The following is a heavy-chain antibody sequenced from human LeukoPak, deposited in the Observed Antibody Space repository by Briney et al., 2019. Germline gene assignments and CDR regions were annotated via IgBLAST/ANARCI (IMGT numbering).Heavy chain of an antibody. V-gene: IGHV3-66*02. CDR1: GFAVSNNY. J-gene: IGHJ5*02. D-gene: IGHD3-22*01. CDR3: ARARCDTCGYGS. CDR2: IYDGGHT. Sequence: GGSLRLSCAATGFAVSNNYMSWVRQAPGKGLEWVAVIYDGGHTDYADSVKGRFTISRDSSKNTLYLQMNSLRPEDTAEYYCARARCDTCGYGSWGQGTLVTVSS.